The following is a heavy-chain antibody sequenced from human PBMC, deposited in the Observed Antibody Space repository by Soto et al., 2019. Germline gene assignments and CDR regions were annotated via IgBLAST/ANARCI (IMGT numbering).Heavy chain of an antibody. CDR3: ARNRGGNSGLFDY. D-gene: IGHD2-21*01. Sequence: QMRLQESGPGLVRPSETLSLTCNVSGTSVTRNYWTWIRQPPGKGLEWIGYIFYNGNSNTNPSLKSRVSMSVDTSKNQFSLEVKSVTAADTAVYSCARNRGGNSGLFDYWGLGILVSVSS. CDR2: IFYNGNS. J-gene: IGHJ4*02. V-gene: IGHV4-59*02. CDR1: GTSVTRNY.